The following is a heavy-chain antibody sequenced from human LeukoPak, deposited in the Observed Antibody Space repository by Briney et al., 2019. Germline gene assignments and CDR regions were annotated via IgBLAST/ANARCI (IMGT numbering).Heavy chain of an antibody. J-gene: IGHJ5*02. V-gene: IGHV4-59*12. CDR3: ARVNYHDSGGSYWWFDP. Sequence: SETPSLTCTVSSGSISTYYWTWIWQPPGKRLEWMGFIHYTGSTNYNPSLNSRVTTSVDPSKSQVSLKLTSVTAADTAVYYCARVNYHDSGGSYWWFDPWGQGTRVTVSS. CDR2: IHYTGST. CDR1: SGSISTYY. D-gene: IGHD3-22*01.